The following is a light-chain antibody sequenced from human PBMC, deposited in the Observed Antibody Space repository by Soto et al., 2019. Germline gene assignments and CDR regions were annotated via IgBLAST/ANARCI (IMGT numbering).Light chain of an antibody. J-gene: IGKJ2*01. CDR2: GAS. Sequence: EIVMTQSPATLSVSPGERATLSCRASQSVSSNVAWYQQIPGQTPRLLIYGASTRATGIPVRFSGSGSGTEFTLTISSLQSEDFSVDYCHQYDDGPYTFGQGTKVEI. CDR1: QSVSSN. V-gene: IGKV3-15*01. CDR3: HQYDDGPYT.